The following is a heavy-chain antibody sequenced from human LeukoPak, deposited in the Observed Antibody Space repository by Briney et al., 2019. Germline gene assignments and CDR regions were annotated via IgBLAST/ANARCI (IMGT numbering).Heavy chain of an antibody. V-gene: IGHV4-61*02. CDR3: ARVEYSSASQYSYYYYMDV. Sequence: PSETLSLTCTVSGGSINSGSYYWNWIRQPAGKGLEWIGRIYTSGSTEYNPSLKSLVTISVDTSKNQFSLKLTSVTAADTAVYYCARVEYSSASQYSYYYYMDVRGKGTTVTVSS. J-gene: IGHJ6*03. CDR2: IYTSGST. D-gene: IGHD6-6*01. CDR1: GGSINSGSYY.